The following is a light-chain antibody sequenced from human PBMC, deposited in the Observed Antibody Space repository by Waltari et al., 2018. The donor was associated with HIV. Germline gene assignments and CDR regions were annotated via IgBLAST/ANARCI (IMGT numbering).Light chain of an antibody. CDR3: QQYGSSPIT. CDR1: QSVSTTY. V-gene: IGKV3-20*01. J-gene: IGKJ5*01. CDR2: AAS. Sequence: EIVLTQSPGTLSLSSGERATLSCRASQSVSTTYLAWYQQKPGQAPRPLIYAASSRATGIPDRFSGSGSGTDFTLTISRLEPEDFAVYYCQQYGSSPITFGQGTRLEIK.